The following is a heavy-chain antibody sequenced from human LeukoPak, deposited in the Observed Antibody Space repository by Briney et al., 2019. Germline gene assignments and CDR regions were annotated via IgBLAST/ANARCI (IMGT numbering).Heavy chain of an antibody. Sequence: SETLSLTCTVSGYSISSGYYGGWIRQPPGKGLEWIGSIYHSGSTYYNPSLKSRVTISVDTSKNQFSLKLSSVTAADTAVYYCARGSSTVYLPNWGQGTLVTVSS. CDR1: GYSISSGYY. CDR3: ARGSSTVYLPN. D-gene: IGHD4-17*01. J-gene: IGHJ4*02. CDR2: IYHSGST. V-gene: IGHV4-38-2*02.